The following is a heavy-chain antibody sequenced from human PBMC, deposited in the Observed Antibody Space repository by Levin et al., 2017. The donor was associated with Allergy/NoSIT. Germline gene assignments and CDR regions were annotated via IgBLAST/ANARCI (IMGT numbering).Heavy chain of an antibody. V-gene: IGHV3-30*18. CDR1: GFTFSSYG. D-gene: IGHD7-27*01. CDR3: AKGNWGSAYYFDY. CDR2: ISYDGSNK. Sequence: GGSLRLSCAASGFTFSSYGMHWVRQAPGKGLEWVAVISYDGSNKYYADSVKGRFTISRDNSKNTLYLQMNSLRAEDTAVYYCAKGNWGSAYYFDYWGQGTLVTVSS. J-gene: IGHJ4*02.